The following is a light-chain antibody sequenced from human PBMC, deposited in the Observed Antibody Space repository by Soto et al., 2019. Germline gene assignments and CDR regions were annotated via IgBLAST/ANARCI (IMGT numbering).Light chain of an antibody. CDR2: DVN. V-gene: IGLV2-14*01. CDR1: SSDVGGYNY. Sequence: QSALTQPASVSGSLGQSITISCTGTSSDVGGYNYVSWYQQHPGKAPKLMIFDVNSRPSGVSNRFSGSKSGNTASLTISGLQAEDEGDYYCSSYTSSSTLVFGGGTKVTVL. J-gene: IGLJ3*02. CDR3: SSYTSSSTLV.